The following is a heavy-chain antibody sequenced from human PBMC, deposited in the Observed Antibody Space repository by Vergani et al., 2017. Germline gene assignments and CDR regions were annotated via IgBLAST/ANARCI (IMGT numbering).Heavy chain of an antibody. CDR3: ARKHISKYYDSSGYYYMGYYYGMDV. V-gene: IGHV3-23*01. Sequence: EVQLLESGGGLVQPGGSLRLSCAASGFTFSSYAMSWVRQAPGKGLEWVSAISGSGGSTYYADSVKGRFTISRDNAKNSLYLQMNSLRAEDTAVYYCARKHISKYYDSSGYYYMGYYYGMDVWGQGTTVTVSS. J-gene: IGHJ6*02. CDR1: GFTFSSYA. CDR2: ISGSGGST. D-gene: IGHD3-22*01.